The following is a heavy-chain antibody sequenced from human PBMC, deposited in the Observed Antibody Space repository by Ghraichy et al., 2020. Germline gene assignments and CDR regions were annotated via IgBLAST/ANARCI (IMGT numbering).Heavy chain of an antibody. CDR1: GFRFSGYW. D-gene: IGHD4-17*01. CDR3: ARDPYGDYKYGGTDY. CDR2: IKSDGSEK. J-gene: IGHJ4*02. Sequence: GESLNISCAASGFRFSGYWMSWVRQAPGKGLEWVASIKSDGSEKHYVESVKGRFTISRDNAKSSVSLEMNSLRVEDTAVFYCARDPYGDYKYGGTDYWGQGTLVTVSS. V-gene: IGHV3-7*01.